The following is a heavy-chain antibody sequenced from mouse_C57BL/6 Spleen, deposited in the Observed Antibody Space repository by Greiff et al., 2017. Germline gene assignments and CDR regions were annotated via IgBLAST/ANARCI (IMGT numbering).Heavy chain of an antibody. CDR2: IDPSASYT. J-gene: IGHJ2*01. D-gene: IGHD2-3*01. CDR3: ARGGWLLLDY. Sequence: VQLQQPGAELVKPGASVKLSCKASGYTFTSYWMQWVKQRPGQGLEWIEEIDPSASYTNYNQKFKGKATLTVDTSSSTAYMQLSSLTSEDSAVYYCARGGWLLLDYWGQGTTLTVSS. CDR1: GYTFTSYW. V-gene: IGHV1-50*01.